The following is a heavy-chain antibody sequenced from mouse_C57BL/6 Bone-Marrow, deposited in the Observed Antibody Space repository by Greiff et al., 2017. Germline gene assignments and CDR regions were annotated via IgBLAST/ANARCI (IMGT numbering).Heavy chain of an antibody. Sequence: QVQLQQSGPELVKPGASVKISCKASGYAFSSSWMNWVKQRPGKGLEWIGRIYPGDGDTNYNGKFKGKATLTADKAASTAYMQLSSLTSEDSEVYFCARYYYAMDYWGQGTSVTVSS. J-gene: IGHJ4*01. V-gene: IGHV1-82*01. CDR1: GYAFSSSW. CDR2: IYPGDGDT. CDR3: ARYYYAMDY.